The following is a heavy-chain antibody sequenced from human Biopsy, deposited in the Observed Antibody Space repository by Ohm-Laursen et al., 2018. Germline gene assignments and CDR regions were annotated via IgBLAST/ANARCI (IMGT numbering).Heavy chain of an antibody. CDR3: ARDFRAGSGFLRSNNHYCGMDV. J-gene: IGHJ6*02. V-gene: IGHV4-59*01. Sequence: SQTLSLTCAVSGGSITDDYWSWIRQSPGQGLEWVGFISGGGDTTSNPSLRGRVAISVDTSKNQFSLKLNSVTAADTAVYYSARDFRAGSGFLRSNNHYCGMDVWGPGTRVTVSS. CDR1: GGSITDDY. D-gene: IGHD5-24*01. CDR2: ISGGGDT.